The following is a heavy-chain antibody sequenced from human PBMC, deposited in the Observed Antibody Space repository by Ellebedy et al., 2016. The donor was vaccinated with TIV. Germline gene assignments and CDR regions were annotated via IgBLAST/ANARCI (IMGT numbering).Heavy chain of an antibody. CDR3: ARGGRTTILGEEENAFDM. D-gene: IGHD3-3*01. J-gene: IGHJ3*02. CDR1: GGSISSYY. CDR2: IYYSGST. Sequence: SETLSLTCTVSGGSISSYYWNWIRQPPGKGLEWIGYIYYSGSTNYNPSLKSRVTISVDRSKSQFSLKLSSVTAADTAVYYCARGGRTTILGEEENAFDMWGQGTMVTVSS. V-gene: IGHV4-59*01.